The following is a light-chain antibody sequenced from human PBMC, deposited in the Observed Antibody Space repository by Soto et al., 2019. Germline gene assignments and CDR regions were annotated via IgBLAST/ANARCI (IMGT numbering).Light chain of an antibody. CDR3: QSYDNSLSGCV. Sequence: QSVLTQPPSVSGAPGQRVTISCTGSSSNIGAGYDVHWYQQLPGTAPKLLIYVNNARPSGVPDRFSGSKSGTSASLAITGLQAGDEADYYCQSYDNSLSGCVFGGGTKSPS. CDR1: SSNIGAGYD. V-gene: IGLV1-40*01. CDR2: VNN. J-gene: IGLJ1*01.